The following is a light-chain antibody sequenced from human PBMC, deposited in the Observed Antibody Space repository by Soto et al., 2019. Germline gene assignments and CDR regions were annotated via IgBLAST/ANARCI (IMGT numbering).Light chain of an antibody. V-gene: IGKV1-5*03. CDR2: KAS. CDR3: QQYSTYPWT. J-gene: IGKJ1*01. Sequence: DIQMTQSPSTLSASVGDRVTITCRASQTISTLLAWYQQRPGKAPNLLIYKASSLESGVPSRFIGSGSGTEFTLTISSLQPDDFATYCCQQYSTYPWTFGQGTKVEVK. CDR1: QTISTL.